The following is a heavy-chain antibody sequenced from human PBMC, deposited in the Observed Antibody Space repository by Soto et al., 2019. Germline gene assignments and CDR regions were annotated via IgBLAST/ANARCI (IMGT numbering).Heavy chain of an antibody. D-gene: IGHD6-13*01. J-gene: IGHJ5*02. V-gene: IGHV1-18*01. Sequence: QVQLVQSGAEVKKPGASVKVSCKASGYTFTSYGISWVRQAPGQGLEWMGWISAYNGNTNYAQKLQGRVTMTTDTPTSTAHMELRSLRSDDTAVYYCARRGEGKDSRSWYWFDPWGQGTLVTVSS. CDR1: GYTFTSYG. CDR3: ARRGEGKDSRSWYWFDP. CDR2: ISAYNGNT.